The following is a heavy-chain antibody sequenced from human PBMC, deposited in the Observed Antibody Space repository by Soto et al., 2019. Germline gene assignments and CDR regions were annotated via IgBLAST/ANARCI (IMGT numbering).Heavy chain of an antibody. J-gene: IGHJ5*02. D-gene: IGHD6-13*01. CDR1: GGSISSSSYY. V-gene: IGHV4-39*01. Sequence: QLQLQESGPGLVKPSETLSLTCTVSGGSISSSSYYWGWIRQPPGKGLEWIGSIYYSGSTYYNPSLKSRVTISVDTSKNQFSLKLSSVTAADTAVYYCARQWGSSSWYGNWFDPWGQGTLVTVSS. CDR3: ARQWGSSSWYGNWFDP. CDR2: IYYSGST.